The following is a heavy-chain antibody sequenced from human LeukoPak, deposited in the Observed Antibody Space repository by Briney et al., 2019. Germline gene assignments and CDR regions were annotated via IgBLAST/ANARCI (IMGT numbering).Heavy chain of an antibody. V-gene: IGHV1-58*01. D-gene: IGHD3-22*01. Sequence: SVKVSCKASGFTFTSSAVQWVRQARGQRLEWIGWIVVGSGNTNYAQKFQERVTITRDMSTSTAYMELSSLRSEDTAVYYCAAAPSYYYDSSGYYYYYYGMDVWGQGTTVTVSS. J-gene: IGHJ6*02. CDR1: GFTFTSSA. CDR2: IVVGSGNT. CDR3: AAAPSYYYDSSGYYYYYYGMDV.